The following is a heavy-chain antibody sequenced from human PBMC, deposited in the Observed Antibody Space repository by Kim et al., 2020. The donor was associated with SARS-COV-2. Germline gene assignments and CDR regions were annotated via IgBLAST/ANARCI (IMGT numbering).Heavy chain of an antibody. V-gene: IGHV3-23*01. D-gene: IGHD3-10*01. J-gene: IGHJ4*02. CDR2: ISGSAGST. Sequence: GGSLRLSCVASGFTFNNYAMNWVRQAPGKGLEWVSGISGSAGSTYYADSVKGRFTISRDSSKNTLFLQMNSLRAEDTAVYYCAKSRTDTGSYCADYWGQGTLVTVSS. CDR1: GFTFNNYA. CDR3: AKSRTDTGSYCADY.